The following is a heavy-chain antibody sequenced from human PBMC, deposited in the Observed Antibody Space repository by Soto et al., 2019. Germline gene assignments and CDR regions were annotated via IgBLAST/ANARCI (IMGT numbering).Heavy chain of an antibody. Sequence: ASVKVSCKASGYTFTSYAMHWVRQAPGQRLEWMGWINAGNGNTKYSQKFQGRVTITRDTSASTAYMELSSLRSEDTAVYYCARASVRIAAAGNNWLDPWGQGTPVTVSS. CDR2: INAGNGNT. D-gene: IGHD6-13*01. V-gene: IGHV1-3*01. CDR3: ARASVRIAAAGNNWLDP. J-gene: IGHJ5*02. CDR1: GYTFTSYA.